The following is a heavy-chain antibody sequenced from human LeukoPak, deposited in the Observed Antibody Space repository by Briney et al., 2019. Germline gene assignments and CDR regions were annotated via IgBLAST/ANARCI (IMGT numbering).Heavy chain of an antibody. Sequence: ASVKVSCKASGYTFTSYDINWVRQATGQGLEWMGWMNPNSGNTGYAQKFQGRVTMTRNTSISTAYMELSSLRSDDTAVYYCARVNNRRSSWPPGWFDPWGQGTLVTVSS. V-gene: IGHV1-8*01. CDR3: ARVNNRRSSWPPGWFDP. CDR2: MNPNSGNT. CDR1: GYTFTSYD. J-gene: IGHJ5*02. D-gene: IGHD6-13*01.